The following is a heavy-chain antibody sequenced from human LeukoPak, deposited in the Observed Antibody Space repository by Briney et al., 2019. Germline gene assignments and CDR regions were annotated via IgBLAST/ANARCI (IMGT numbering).Heavy chain of an antibody. CDR2: ISGSGRST. J-gene: IGHJ4*02. V-gene: IGHV3-23*01. Sequence: GGSLRLSCAASGFTFSDYAMSWVRQAPGKGLEWVSAISGSGRSTYNADSVKGRFTISRDSSKNTLYLQMNSLRAEDTAVYYCARSSYDYVWGSYLDYWGQGTLVTVSS. CDR3: ARSSYDYVWGSYLDY. D-gene: IGHD3-16*02. CDR1: GFTFSDYA.